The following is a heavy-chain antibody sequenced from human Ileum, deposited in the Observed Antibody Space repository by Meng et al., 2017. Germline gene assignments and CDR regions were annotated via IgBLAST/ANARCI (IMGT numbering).Heavy chain of an antibody. Sequence: VQLQEPGPALVRPAETLSLTCGVSGDSVISGSYYWNWIRQSAGKGLEWIGYINYSGTAYYHASLGSRVSMSIDTSKNQFSLKLTSVTAADTAVYYCTRDQTSNGWGSFDSWGQGTLVTVSS. CDR1: GDSVISGSYY. CDR3: TRDQTSNGWGSFDS. V-gene: IGHV4-61*01. J-gene: IGHJ4*02. CDR2: INYSGTA. D-gene: IGHD7-27*01.